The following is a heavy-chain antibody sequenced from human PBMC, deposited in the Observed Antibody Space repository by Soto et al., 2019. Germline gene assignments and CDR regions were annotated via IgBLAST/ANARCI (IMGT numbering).Heavy chain of an antibody. D-gene: IGHD3-9*01. Sequence: QVQLVQSGAEVKKPGASVKVSCKASGYTFTSYGISWVRQAPGQGLEWMGWISAYNGNTHYAQKLQGRVTMTTDTAKSPAYRELRSLRSADSAVYYCARGPYDLFDGDYPHYGRDVWGTGTTVTVSS. J-gene: IGHJ6*04. CDR1: GYTFTSYG. V-gene: IGHV1-18*01. CDR2: ISAYNGNT. CDR3: ARGPYDLFDGDYPHYGRDV.